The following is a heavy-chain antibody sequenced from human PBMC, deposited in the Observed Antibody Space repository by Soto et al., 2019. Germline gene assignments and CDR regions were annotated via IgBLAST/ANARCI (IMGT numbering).Heavy chain of an antibody. D-gene: IGHD2-15*01. CDR2: FDPEDGET. Sequence: ASVKVSCKVSGYTLTELSMHWVRQAPGKGLEWMGGFDPEDGETIYAQKFQGRVTMTTDTSTSTAYMELRSLRSDDTAVYYCARDCSGGSCYYMDVWGKGTTVTVSS. CDR1: GYTLTELS. J-gene: IGHJ6*03. CDR3: ARDCSGGSCYYMDV. V-gene: IGHV1-24*01.